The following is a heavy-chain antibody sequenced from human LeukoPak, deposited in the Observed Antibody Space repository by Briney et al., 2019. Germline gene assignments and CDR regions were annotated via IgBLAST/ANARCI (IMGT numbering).Heavy chain of an antibody. Sequence: PSETLSLTCTVSGGSISGHYWSWIRQPPGKGLEWIGYIYYSGSTNYNPSLKSRATISVDTSRNQFSLNLKSVTAADTAMYYCARDRQEAGMRVSSFEYWGQGTPVTVSS. CDR1: GGSISGHY. J-gene: IGHJ4*02. D-gene: IGHD6-13*01. CDR3: ARDRQEAGMRVSSFEY. V-gene: IGHV4-59*11. CDR2: IYYSGST.